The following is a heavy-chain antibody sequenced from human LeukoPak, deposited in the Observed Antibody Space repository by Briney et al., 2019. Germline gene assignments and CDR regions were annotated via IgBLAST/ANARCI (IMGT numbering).Heavy chain of an antibody. Sequence: GGSLRLSCAASGFTFSSYSMNWVRQAPGKGLEWVSSISSSSYIYYADSVKGRFTISRDNAKNSLYLQMNSLRAEDTAVYYCARAGLLLYAFDIWGQGTMVTVSS. V-gene: IGHV3-21*01. J-gene: IGHJ3*02. CDR3: ARAGLLLYAFDI. D-gene: IGHD3-22*01. CDR1: GFTFSSYS. CDR2: ISSSSYI.